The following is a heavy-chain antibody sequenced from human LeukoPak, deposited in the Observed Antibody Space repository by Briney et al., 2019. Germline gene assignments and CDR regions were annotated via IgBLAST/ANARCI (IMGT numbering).Heavy chain of an antibody. V-gene: IGHV3-53*01. D-gene: IGHD3-10*01. Sequence: GGSLRLFCAASGFTVSSNYMSWVRQAPGKGLEWVSVIYTSGNTYYADSVKGRFTISRDNSENTLYLQMNSLGAEDTAVYYCARRPFGADYWGQGTLVTVSS. CDR3: ARRPFGADY. CDR2: IYTSGNT. J-gene: IGHJ4*02. CDR1: GFTVSSNY.